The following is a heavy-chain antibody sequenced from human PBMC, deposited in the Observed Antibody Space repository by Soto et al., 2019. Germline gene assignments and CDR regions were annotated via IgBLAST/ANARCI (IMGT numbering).Heavy chain of an antibody. CDR2: IYPGDSDT. D-gene: IGHD5-18*01. V-gene: IGHV5-51*01. CDR3: ARLAGGQLWHPGWFDP. CDR1: GYSFTSYW. Sequence: GESLKISFKGSGYSFTSYWIGWVRQMPGKGLEWMGIIYPGDSDTRYSPSFQGQVTISADKSISTAYLQWSSLKASDTAMYYCARLAGGQLWHPGWFDPWGQGTLVPVSS. J-gene: IGHJ5*02.